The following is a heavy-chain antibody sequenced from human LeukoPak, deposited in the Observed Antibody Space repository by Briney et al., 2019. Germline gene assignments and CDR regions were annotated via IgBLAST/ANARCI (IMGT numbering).Heavy chain of an antibody. CDR3: ARERGYSGSFYYYGMDV. Sequence: ASVKVSCKASGYTFTSYGISWVRQAPGQGPEWMGWISAYNGNTNYAQKLQGRVTMTTGTSTSTAYMELRSLRSDDTAVYYCARERGYSGSFYYYGMDVWGKGTTVTVSS. CDR2: ISAYNGNT. J-gene: IGHJ6*04. D-gene: IGHD5-12*01. CDR1: GYTFTSYG. V-gene: IGHV1-18*04.